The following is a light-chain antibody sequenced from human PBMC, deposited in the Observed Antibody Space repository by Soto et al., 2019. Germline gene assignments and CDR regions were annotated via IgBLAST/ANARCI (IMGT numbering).Light chain of an antibody. CDR2: GAS. Sequence: EIVLTQSPGTLSLSPGERATLSCRASQSVSSSYLAWYQQKPGQAPRLLIYGASSRATGIPDRFSGSGSGTDFTITISRLEPEDFVVYYCQQYGSSPRTFGQGTKVDNK. V-gene: IGKV3-20*01. CDR1: QSVSSSY. J-gene: IGKJ1*01. CDR3: QQYGSSPRT.